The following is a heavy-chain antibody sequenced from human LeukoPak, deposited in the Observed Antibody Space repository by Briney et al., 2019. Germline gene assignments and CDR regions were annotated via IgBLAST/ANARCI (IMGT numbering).Heavy chain of an antibody. CDR2: MSPKRSNT. Sequence: ASVKVSCKASGYTFTGYYMNWVRQATGQGLEWMGWMSPKRSNTGFAQKFQGRVTITRDTSISTAYMELSSLTSEDTAVYYCARTPPRGLIDYWGQGTLVTVSS. D-gene: IGHD3-16*01. V-gene: IGHV1-8*03. J-gene: IGHJ4*02. CDR1: GYTFTGYY. CDR3: ARTPPRGLIDY.